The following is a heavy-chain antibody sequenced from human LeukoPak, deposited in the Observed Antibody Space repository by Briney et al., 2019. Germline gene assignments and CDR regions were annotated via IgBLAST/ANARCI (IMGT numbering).Heavy chain of an antibody. V-gene: IGHV5-51*01. Sequence: GESLKISCKHSGHSFTTYWIGWVRQMPGKGLEWMGIIYPGDSDTRYSPSFQGQVTISADKSISTAYLQWSGLKASDTAMYYCAGQAGSGYSGYYFDYWGQGTLVTVSS. D-gene: IGHD5-12*01. CDR3: AGQAGSGYSGYYFDY. J-gene: IGHJ4*02. CDR1: GHSFTTYW. CDR2: IYPGDSDT.